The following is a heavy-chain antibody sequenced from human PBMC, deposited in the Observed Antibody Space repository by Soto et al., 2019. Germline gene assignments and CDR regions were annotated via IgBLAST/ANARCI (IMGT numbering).Heavy chain of an antibody. D-gene: IGHD3-10*01. CDR1: GGSMSFYY. CDR2: IYYSGST. J-gene: IGHJ4*02. CDR3: ARLHGSEYPDY. V-gene: IGHV4-59*01. Sequence: PSETLSLTCTVSGGSMSFYYWSWIRQPPGEGLEWIGYIYYSGSTEYNPSLKSRVTISVDTSKNQFSLKMSSLTAADTAVYYCARLHGSEYPDYWGQGTLVTVSS.